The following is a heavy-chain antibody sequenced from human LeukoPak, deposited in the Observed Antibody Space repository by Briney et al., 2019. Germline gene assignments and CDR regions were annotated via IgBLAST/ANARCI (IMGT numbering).Heavy chain of an antibody. CDR1: GFTFSSYG. V-gene: IGHV3-30*18. J-gene: IGHJ4*02. D-gene: IGHD1-26*01. Sequence: QAGGSLRLSCAASGFTFSSYGMHWVRQAPGKGLEWVAVISYDGSNKYYADSVKGRFTISRDNSKNTLYLQMNSLRAEDTAVYYCAKSWFVFGSCPAYWGQGTLVTVSS. CDR2: ISYDGSNK. CDR3: AKSWFVFGSCPAY.